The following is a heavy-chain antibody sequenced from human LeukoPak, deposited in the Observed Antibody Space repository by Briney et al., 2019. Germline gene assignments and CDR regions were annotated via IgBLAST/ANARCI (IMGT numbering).Heavy chain of an antibody. D-gene: IGHD2-2*01. CDR3: AKDADIVVVPANDY. CDR1: GFTFSSYA. CDR2: ISGSGGST. Sequence: PGGSLRLSCAASGFTFSSYAMHWVRQAPGKGLEWVSAISGSGGSTYYADSVKGRFTISRDNSKNTLYLQMNSLRAEDTAVYYCAKDADIVVVPANDYWGQGTLVTVSS. V-gene: IGHV3-23*01. J-gene: IGHJ4*02.